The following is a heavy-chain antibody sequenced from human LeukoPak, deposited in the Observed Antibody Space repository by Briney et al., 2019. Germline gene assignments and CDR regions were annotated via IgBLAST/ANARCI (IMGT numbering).Heavy chain of an antibody. Sequence: ASVKASCKASGGTFSSYAISWVRQAPGQGLEWMGRIIPILGIANYAQKFQGRVTITADKSTSTAYMELSSLRSEDTAVYYCASLDTAMGDYYYGMDVWGQGTTVTVSS. V-gene: IGHV1-69*04. D-gene: IGHD5-18*01. CDR2: IIPILGIA. J-gene: IGHJ6*02. CDR3: ASLDTAMGDYYYGMDV. CDR1: GGTFSSYA.